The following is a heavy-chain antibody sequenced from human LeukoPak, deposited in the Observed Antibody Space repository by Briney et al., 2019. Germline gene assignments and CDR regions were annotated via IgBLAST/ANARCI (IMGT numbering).Heavy chain of an antibody. CDR1: GFTFDDYG. CDR3: ARELCSGGSCYSGFDP. V-gene: IGHV3-20*04. D-gene: IGHD2-15*01. Sequence: GGSLRLSCAASGFTFDDYGMSWVRQAPGKGLEGGSGINWNGGSTGYADSVKGRFTISRDNAKNSLYLQMNSLRAEDTALYYCARELCSGGSCYSGFDPWGQGTLVTVSS. J-gene: IGHJ5*02. CDR2: INWNGGST.